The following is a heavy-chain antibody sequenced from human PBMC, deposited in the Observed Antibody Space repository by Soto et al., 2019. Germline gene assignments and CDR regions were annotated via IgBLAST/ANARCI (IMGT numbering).Heavy chain of an antibody. D-gene: IGHD6-19*01. V-gene: IGHV4-39*01. Sequence: QLQLQESGLGLVKPSETPSLTCTVSGGSVSSTSYYWGWIRQPPGKGLEWIGSIYYSGSTYYNPSLKSRVTISVDTSKNQFSLKLSSVTAADTAVYYCARIVGIRNSIGQRYYFDYWGQGTLVTVSS. CDR1: GGSVSSTSYY. CDR3: ARIVGIRNSIGQRYYFDY. CDR2: IYYSGST. J-gene: IGHJ4*02.